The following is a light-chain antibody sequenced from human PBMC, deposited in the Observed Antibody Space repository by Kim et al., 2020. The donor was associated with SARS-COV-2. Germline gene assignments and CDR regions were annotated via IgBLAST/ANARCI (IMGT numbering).Light chain of an antibody. CDR2: LGS. CDR3: KQALKTPGT. Sequence: DIVMTQSPLSLPVTPGEPASISCRSSQSLLHSNGYNYLDWYLQKLGQSPQLLIYLGSNRASGVPDRFSGSGSGTDFTLKISRVEAEDVGVYYCKQALKTPGTFGQGTKVDIK. CDR1: QSLLHSNGYNY. J-gene: IGKJ1*01. V-gene: IGKV2-28*01.